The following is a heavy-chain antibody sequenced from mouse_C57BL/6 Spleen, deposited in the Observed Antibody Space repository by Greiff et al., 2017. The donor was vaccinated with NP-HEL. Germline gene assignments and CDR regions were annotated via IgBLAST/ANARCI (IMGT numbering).Heavy chain of an antibody. J-gene: IGHJ4*01. CDR1: GYAFSSSW. Sequence: VQLQQSGPELVKPGASVKISCKASGYAFSSSWMNWVKQRPGKGLEWIGRIYPGDGDTNYNGKFKGKATLTADKSSSTAYMQLSSLTSEDSAVYFCARSVQLRDAMDYWGQGTSVTVSS. CDR3: ARSVQLRDAMDY. CDR2: IYPGDGDT. V-gene: IGHV1-82*01. D-gene: IGHD1-1*01.